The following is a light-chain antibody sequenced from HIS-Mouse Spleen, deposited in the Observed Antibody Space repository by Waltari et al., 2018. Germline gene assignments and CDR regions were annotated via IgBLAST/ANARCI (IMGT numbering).Light chain of an antibody. CDR3: SSYTSSSTLV. J-gene: IGLJ2*01. Sequence: QSALTQPASVSGSPGQSITISCTGTSSDVGGYNYVSWYQLHPGKSPKLMIYKVSNRPSVVSNRFSGSKSGNTASLTISGLQAEDEADYYCSSYTSSSTLVFGGGTKLTVL. V-gene: IGLV2-14*01. CDR2: KVS. CDR1: SSDVGGYNY.